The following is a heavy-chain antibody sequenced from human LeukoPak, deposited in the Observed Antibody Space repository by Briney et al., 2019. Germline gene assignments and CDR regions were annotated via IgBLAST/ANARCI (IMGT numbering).Heavy chain of an antibody. CDR1: SGSISSGSYY. Sequence: SETLSLTCTVSSGSISSGSYYWGWIRQPPGQGLEWIGSIYYSGNTYYNPSLKSRVTISVDASMNEFSLKLSSVTAADTAVYYCARHHAFYIPETAAGTGWFDPWGQGTLVTVSS. V-gene: IGHV4-39*01. D-gene: IGHD6-13*01. CDR3: ARHHAFYIPETAAGTGWFDP. CDR2: IYYSGNT. J-gene: IGHJ5*02.